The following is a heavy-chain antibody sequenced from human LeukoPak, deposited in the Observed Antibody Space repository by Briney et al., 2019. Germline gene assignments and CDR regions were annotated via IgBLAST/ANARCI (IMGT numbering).Heavy chain of an antibody. CDR2: IYTSGST. J-gene: IGHJ4*02. CDR1: GGSISSYY. D-gene: IGHD6-6*01. Sequence: SETLSLTCTVSGGSISSYYWSWIRQPPGKGLEWIGYIYTSGSTNYNPSLKSRVTISVDTSKNQFSLKLSSVTAADTAVYYCARHLPGPWGSSYGFDYWGQGTLVTVSS. CDR3: ARHLPGPWGSSYGFDY. V-gene: IGHV4-4*09.